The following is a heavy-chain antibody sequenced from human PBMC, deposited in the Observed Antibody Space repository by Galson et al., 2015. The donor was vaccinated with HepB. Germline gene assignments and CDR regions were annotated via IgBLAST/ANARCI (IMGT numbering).Heavy chain of an antibody. CDR2: IYPGDSDT. CDR3: ARYYYDSSGSFSGHQNDAFDI. V-gene: IGHV5-51*03. Sequence: QSGAEVKKPGESLKISCKGSGYSFTSYWIGWVRQMPGKGLEWMGIIYPGDSDTRYSPSFQGQVTISADKSISTAYLQWSSLKASDTAMYYCARYYYDSSGSFSGHQNDAFDIWGQGTMVTVSS. D-gene: IGHD3-22*01. J-gene: IGHJ3*02. CDR1: GYSFTSYW.